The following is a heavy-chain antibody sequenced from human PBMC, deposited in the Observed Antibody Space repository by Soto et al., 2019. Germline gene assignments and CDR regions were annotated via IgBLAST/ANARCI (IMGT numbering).Heavy chain of an antibody. CDR2: INPNSSGT. V-gene: IGHV1-2*02. CDR3: ARDLIVEGPDNYATDV. D-gene: IGHD3-22*01. CDR1: GYSLRGSC. Sequence: SVKVSCKASGYSLRGSCIHWVRQTPGQGLEWMGWINPNSSGTVYAQKFQGRVTMTRDTSLTTVYMQLNRLTSDDSAVCYCARDLIVEGPDNYATDVWGQGTTVTVSS. J-gene: IGHJ6*02.